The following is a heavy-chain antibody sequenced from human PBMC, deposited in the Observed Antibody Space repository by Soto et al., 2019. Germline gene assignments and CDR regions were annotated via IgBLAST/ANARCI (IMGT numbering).Heavy chain of an antibody. Sequence: GVSLRLSCAASGFTFSSYSMNWVRQAPGKGLEWVSSISSSSSYIYYADSVKGRFTISRDNAKNSLYLQMNSLRAEDTAVYYCARGDSQLVISDWGQGTLVTVSS. D-gene: IGHD6-13*01. V-gene: IGHV3-21*01. CDR3: ARGDSQLVISD. J-gene: IGHJ4*02. CDR2: ISSSSSYI. CDR1: GFTFSSYS.